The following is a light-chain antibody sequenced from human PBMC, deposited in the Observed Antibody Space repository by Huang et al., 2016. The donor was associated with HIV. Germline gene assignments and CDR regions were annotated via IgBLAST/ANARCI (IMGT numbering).Light chain of an antibody. V-gene: IGKV3-20*01. Sequence: DIVLTQSPGTLSLSPGARAALSCRASQNNTNRNLAWYQQRSGQAPGPLIYGASNRAMGIPDRFSGSGSGTDFTLIINRLEPQDSAVYYCQQYLSSPLTFGGGTNVEIK. CDR1: QNNTNRN. CDR3: QQYLSSPLT. J-gene: IGKJ4*01. CDR2: GAS.